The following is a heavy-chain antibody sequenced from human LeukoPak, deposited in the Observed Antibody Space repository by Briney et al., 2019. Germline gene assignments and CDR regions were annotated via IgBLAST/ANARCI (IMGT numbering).Heavy chain of an antibody. D-gene: IGHD5-18*01. J-gene: IGHJ4*02. CDR3: ARREGYSLGYDY. CDR1: GGSISSSSYY. V-gene: IGHV4-39*01. Sequence: PSETLSLTCTVSGGSISSSSYYWGWIRQPPGKGLERIGDIYYSRSTYYNPSLKSRVTMSVDTSKNHFSLKLSSVTAADTAVYYCARREGYSLGYDYWGQGTLVTVSS. CDR2: IYYSRST.